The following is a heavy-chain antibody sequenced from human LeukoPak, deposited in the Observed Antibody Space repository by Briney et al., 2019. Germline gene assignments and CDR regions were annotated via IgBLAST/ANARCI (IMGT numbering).Heavy chain of an antibody. D-gene: IGHD5-18*01. J-gene: IGHJ4*02. CDR2: INHSGST. CDR3: ASGYNYFDY. CDR1: GGSFSGYY. V-gene: IGHV4-34*01. Sequence: PSETLSLTCAVYGGSFSGYYWSWIRQPPGKGLEWIGEINHSGSTNYNPSLKSRVTISVDTSKNQFSLKLSSVTAADTAVYYCASGYNYFDYWGQGTLVTVSS.